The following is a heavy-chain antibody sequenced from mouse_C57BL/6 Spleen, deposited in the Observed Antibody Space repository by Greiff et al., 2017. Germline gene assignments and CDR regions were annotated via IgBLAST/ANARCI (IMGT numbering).Heavy chain of an antibody. CDR1: GFTFSSYG. CDR3: ARQWGYGNQAWFAY. D-gene: IGHD2-10*02. V-gene: IGHV5-6*01. J-gene: IGHJ3*01. CDR2: ISSGGSYT. Sequence: EVMLVESGGDLVKPGGSLKLSCAASGFTFSSYGMSWVRQTPDKRLEWVATISSGGSYTYYPDSVKGRFTISRDNAKNTLYLQMSSLKSEDTAMYYCARQWGYGNQAWFAYWGQGTLVTVSA.